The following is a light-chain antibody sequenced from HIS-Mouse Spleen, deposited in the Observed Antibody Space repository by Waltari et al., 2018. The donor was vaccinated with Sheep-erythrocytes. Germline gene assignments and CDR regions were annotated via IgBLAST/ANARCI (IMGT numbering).Light chain of an antibody. CDR1: QGIISY. CDR3: QQYYSYPPLT. CDR2: AAS. Sequence: AIRMTQSSSSFSASTVDRVTITCRASQGIISYLAWYQQKPGKAPKLLIYAASTLQSGVPSRFSGSGSGTDFTLTISCLQSEDFATYYCQQYYSYPPLTFGGGTKVEIK. J-gene: IGKJ4*01. V-gene: IGKV1-8*01.